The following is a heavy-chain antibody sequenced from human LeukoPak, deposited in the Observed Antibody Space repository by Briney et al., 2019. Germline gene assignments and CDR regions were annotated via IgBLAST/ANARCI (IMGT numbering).Heavy chain of an antibody. CDR1: GGSLTSSRW. Sequence: PSETLSLTCAVSGGSLTSSRWWSWARQPPGKGLEWIGEIYHGGTTNYNPSLKSRVIMSIDTSKNHFSLKLTSVTAADTAVYYCATYMYGGDYGSYYFEIWGQGTLVTVSS. V-gene: IGHV4-4*02. J-gene: IGHJ4*02. D-gene: IGHD3-16*01. CDR3: ATYMYGGDYGSYYFEI. CDR2: IYHGGTT.